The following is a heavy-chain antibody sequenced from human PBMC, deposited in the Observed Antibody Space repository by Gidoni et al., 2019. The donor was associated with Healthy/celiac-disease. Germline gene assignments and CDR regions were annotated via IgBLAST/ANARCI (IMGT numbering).Heavy chain of an antibody. D-gene: IGHD6-19*01. Sequence: QLQLQESGPGLVKPSETLSLTCTVSGGSISSSSYYWGWIRQPPGKGLEWIGSIYYSGSTYYNPSRKSRVTISVDTSKNQFSLKLSSVTAADTAVYYCARVLVKGLVLSHWFDPLGPGNPGHRLL. J-gene: IGHJ5*02. V-gene: IGHV4-39*07. CDR1: GGSISSSSYY. CDR3: ARVLVKGLVLSHWFDP. CDR2: IYYSGST.